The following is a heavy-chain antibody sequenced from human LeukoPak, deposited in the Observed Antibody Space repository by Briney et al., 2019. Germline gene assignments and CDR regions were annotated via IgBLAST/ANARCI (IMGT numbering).Heavy chain of an antibody. V-gene: IGHV3-15*01. J-gene: IGHJ4*02. D-gene: IGHD3-10*01. Sequence: GGSLRLCCAASGFTFNDAWMSWGRQAPGKGLEWVGRIQSKTDGGTTDYAAPVKGRFIISRDDTKNTLYLQMNSLKTEDTAVYYCITLRRGHWGQGTLVTVSS. CDR3: ITLRRGH. CDR1: GFTFNDAW. CDR2: IQSKTDGGTT.